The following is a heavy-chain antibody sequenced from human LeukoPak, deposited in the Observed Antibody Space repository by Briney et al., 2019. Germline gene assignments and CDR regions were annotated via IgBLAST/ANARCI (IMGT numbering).Heavy chain of an antibody. CDR1: GYSFIDYY. V-gene: IGHV1-18*04. CDR2: ISGYNSKP. D-gene: IGHD6-13*01. Sequence: ASVKVSCKTSGYSFIDYYIHWVRQAPGQGLEWMGWISGYNSKPFYAQNFQGRVTMTTDTSTSTVYMEVRSLRSDDTAVYYCARDAMRYSSSWYDYWGQGTLVTVSS. CDR3: ARDAMRYSSSWYDY. J-gene: IGHJ4*02.